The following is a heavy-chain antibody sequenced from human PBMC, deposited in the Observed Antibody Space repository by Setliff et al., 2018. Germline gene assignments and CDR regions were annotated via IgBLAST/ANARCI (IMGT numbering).Heavy chain of an antibody. V-gene: IGHV3-7*01. J-gene: IGHJ4*02. CDR1: GGSISTNSYY. CDR3: TRSTSGAFDY. D-gene: IGHD2-2*01. CDR2: INHDGSEK. Sequence: ETLSLTCTVSGGSISTNSYYWGWIRQPPGKGLEWVANINHDGSEKYSVDSVKGRFTISRDTAKNSLSLQMNSLRAEDTAVYYCTRSTSGAFDYWGQGALVTVSS.